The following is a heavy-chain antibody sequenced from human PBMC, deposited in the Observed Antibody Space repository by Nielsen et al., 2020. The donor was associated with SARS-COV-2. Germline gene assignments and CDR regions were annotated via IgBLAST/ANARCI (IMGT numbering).Heavy chain of an antibody. CDR3: SRQGQLEPADY. D-gene: IGHD1-1*01. J-gene: IGHJ4*02. CDR1: GYIFTNYW. CDR2: VYPGDSDP. V-gene: IGHV5-51*01. Sequence: GESLKISCKASGYIFTNYWLGWVRQLPGKGLEWMGIVYPGDSDPRYSPSFQGHVTFSADKSINTAYLQWSSLKASDTAIYYCSRQGQLEPADYWGQGTLVTVSS.